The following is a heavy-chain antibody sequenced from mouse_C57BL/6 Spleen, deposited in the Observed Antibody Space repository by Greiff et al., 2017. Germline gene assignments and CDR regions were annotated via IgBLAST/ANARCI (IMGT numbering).Heavy chain of an antibody. CDR1: GYTFTSYG. J-gene: IGHJ2*01. Sequence: VKLMESGAELARPGASVKLSCKASGYTFTSYGISWVKQRTGQGLEWIGEIYPRSGNTYYNEKFKGKATLTADKSSSTAYMELRSLTSEDSAVYFCAYGYDEYYFDYWGQGTTLTVSS. CDR2: IYPRSGNT. CDR3: AYGYDEYYFDY. D-gene: IGHD2-2*01. V-gene: IGHV1-81*01.